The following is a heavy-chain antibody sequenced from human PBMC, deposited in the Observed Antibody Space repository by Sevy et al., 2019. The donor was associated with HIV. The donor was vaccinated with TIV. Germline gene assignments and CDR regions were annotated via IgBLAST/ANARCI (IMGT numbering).Heavy chain of an antibody. Sequence: GSLRLSCAASGFSVSDNDMNWVRQAPGKGLEWVSLMYHGGSILYADSVRGRFITSRDKSKNTLYLQMNSLRGEDTAVYYFARFSGLLRDFWGQGTLVTVSS. CDR3: ARFSGLLRDF. CDR2: MYHGGSI. J-gene: IGHJ4*02. CDR1: GFSVSDND. D-gene: IGHD2-21*02. V-gene: IGHV3-66*01.